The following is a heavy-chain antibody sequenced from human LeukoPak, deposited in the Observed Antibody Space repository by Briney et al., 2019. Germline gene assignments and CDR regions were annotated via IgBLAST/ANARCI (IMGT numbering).Heavy chain of an antibody. CDR1: GFTFNSYS. D-gene: IGHD3-22*01. J-gene: IGHJ4*02. V-gene: IGHV3-21*01. CDR2: ISSSSSYI. CDR3: ARDAGYDSSGYYTDFDY. Sequence: GGSLRLSCAASGFTFNSYSMNWVRQAPGKGLEWVSSISSSSSYIYYADSVKGRFTISRDNAKNSLYLQMNSLRAEDTAVYYCARDAGYDSSGYYTDFDYWGQGTLVTVSS.